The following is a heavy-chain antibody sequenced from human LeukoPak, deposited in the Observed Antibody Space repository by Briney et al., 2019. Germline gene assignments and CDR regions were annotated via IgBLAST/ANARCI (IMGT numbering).Heavy chain of an antibody. J-gene: IGHJ6*03. CDR2: ISYDGTHT. V-gene: IGHV3-30*03. CDR1: GFTFSSCA. CDR3: ARGPIVYDSSGYYQPPYYYYYMDV. Sequence: GESLRLSCAASGFTFSSCAMHWVRQTPGQGLEWVAMISYDGTHTLYGDSVKGRFTISRDNSKNTVYLQMNSLRAEDTAVYYCARGPIVYDSSGYYQPPYYYYYMDVWGKGTTVTISS. D-gene: IGHD3-22*01.